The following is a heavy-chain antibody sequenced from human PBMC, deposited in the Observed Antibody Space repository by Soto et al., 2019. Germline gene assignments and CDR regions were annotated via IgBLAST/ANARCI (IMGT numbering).Heavy chain of an antibody. CDR3: ACIFSGGYGYGFYYYGMDV. D-gene: IGHD5-18*01. J-gene: IGHJ6*02. CDR1: GGSISSSSYY. CDR2: IYYSGST. V-gene: IGHV4-39*01. Sequence: SETLSLTCTVSGGSISSSSYYWGWIRQPPGKGQEWIGSIYYSGSTYYNQSLKSRVTISVDTSKNQFSLKLSSVTAADTAVYYCACIFSGGYGYGFYYYGMDVWGQGTTVTVSS.